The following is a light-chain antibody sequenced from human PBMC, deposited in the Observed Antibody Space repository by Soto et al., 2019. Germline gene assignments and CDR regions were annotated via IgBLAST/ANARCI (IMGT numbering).Light chain of an antibody. Sequence: DIQMTQSPSSLSASVGDRVTITCQASQDITNYLNWYQQKPGKAPKLLIYGASNLEIRVPSRFSGSGSGADFTFTINSLQPEDIATYYCQQYDILPPTFGGGTKVEIK. CDR1: QDITNY. CDR3: QQYDILPPT. V-gene: IGKV1-33*01. CDR2: GAS. J-gene: IGKJ4*01.